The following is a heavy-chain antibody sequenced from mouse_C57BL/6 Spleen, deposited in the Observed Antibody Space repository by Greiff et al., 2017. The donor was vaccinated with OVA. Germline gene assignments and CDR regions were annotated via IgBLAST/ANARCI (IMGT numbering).Heavy chain of an antibody. CDR2: IDPSDSYT. J-gene: IGHJ3*01. Sequence: VQLQQPGAELVMPGASVKLSCKASGYTFTSYWMHWVKQRPGQGLEWIGEIDPSDSYTNYNQKFKGKSTLTVDKSSSTAYMQLSSLTSEDSAVYYCARSNSNYVRFAYWGQGTLVTVSA. CDR1: GYTFTSYW. V-gene: IGHV1-69*01. D-gene: IGHD2-5*01. CDR3: ARSNSNYVRFAY.